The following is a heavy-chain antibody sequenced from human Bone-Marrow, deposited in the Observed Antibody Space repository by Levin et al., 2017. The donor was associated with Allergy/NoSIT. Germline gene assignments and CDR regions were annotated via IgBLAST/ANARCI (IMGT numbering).Heavy chain of an antibody. D-gene: IGHD6-6*01. V-gene: IGHV3-53*01. CDR2: IYSGGST. J-gene: IGHJ6*03. CDR3: ARPKYSSSSLYYYYYMDV. Sequence: SCAASGFTVSSNYMSWVRQAPGKGLEWVSVIYSGGSTYYADSVKGRFTISRDNSKNTLYLQMNSLRAEDTAVYYCARPKYSSSSLYYYYYMDVWGKGTTVTVSS. CDR1: GFTVSSNY.